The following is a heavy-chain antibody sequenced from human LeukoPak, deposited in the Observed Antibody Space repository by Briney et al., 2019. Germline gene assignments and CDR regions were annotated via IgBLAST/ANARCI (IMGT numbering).Heavy chain of an antibody. CDR2: INTNTGNP. CDR3: ARLTPMVRGVITLSQYYYYYMDV. D-gene: IGHD3-10*01. CDR1: GYTFTSYA. Sequence: ASVKVSCKASGYTFTSYAMNWVRQAPGQGLEWMGWINTNTGNPTYAQGFTGRFVFSLDTSVSTAYLQISSLKAEDTAVYYCARLTPMVRGVITLSQYYYYYMDVWGKGTTVTVSS. V-gene: IGHV7-4-1*02. J-gene: IGHJ6*03.